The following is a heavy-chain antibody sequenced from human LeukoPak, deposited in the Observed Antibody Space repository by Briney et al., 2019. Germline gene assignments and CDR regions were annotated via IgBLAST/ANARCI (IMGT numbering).Heavy chain of an antibody. CDR2: ISGSGAST. D-gene: IGHD6-6*01. V-gene: IGHV3-23*01. J-gene: IGHJ4*02. Sequence: GGSLRLSCAASGFTFSSYAMSWARQAPGKGLEWVSAISGSGASTYYADSVRGRFTISRDNSKNTLYLQMNSLRAEDTAVYYCAREIAADRGFDSWGQGTLVTVSS. CDR1: GFTFSSYA. CDR3: AREIAADRGFDS.